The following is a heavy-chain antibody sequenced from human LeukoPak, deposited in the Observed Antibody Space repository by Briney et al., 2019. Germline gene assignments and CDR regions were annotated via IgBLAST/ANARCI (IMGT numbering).Heavy chain of an antibody. Sequence: GGSLRLSCAASGFTFSSYAMSWVRQAPGKGLEWVSAISGSGGSTYYADSVKGRFTISRDNSKNTLFLQMNSLRAEDTAVYFCAKVKWKLIGYFDYWGQGTLVTVSS. V-gene: IGHV3-23*01. D-gene: IGHD1-20*01. J-gene: IGHJ4*02. CDR3: AKVKWKLIGYFDY. CDR2: ISGSGGST. CDR1: GFTFSSYA.